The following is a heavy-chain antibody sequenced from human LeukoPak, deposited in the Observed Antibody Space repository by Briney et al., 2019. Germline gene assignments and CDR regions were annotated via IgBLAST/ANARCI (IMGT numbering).Heavy chain of an antibody. V-gene: IGHV3-30*18. J-gene: IGHJ4*02. CDR2: ISYDGSNK. Sequence: GGSLRLSCAASGFTFSSYGMHWVHQAPGKGLEWVAVISYDGSNKYYADSVKGRFTISRDNSKNTLYLQMNSLRAEDTAVYYCAKTGDDGYGSSWYRGYFDYWGQGTLVTVSS. CDR1: GFTFSSYG. D-gene: IGHD6-13*01. CDR3: AKTGDDGYGSSWYRGYFDY.